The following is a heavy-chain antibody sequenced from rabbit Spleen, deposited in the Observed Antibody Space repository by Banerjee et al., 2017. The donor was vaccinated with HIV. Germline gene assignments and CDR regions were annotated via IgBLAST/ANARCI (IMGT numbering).Heavy chain of an antibody. CDR2: IYAGSAGDT. J-gene: IGHJ4*01. CDR3: ARDPYYNYIGIGYGDL. V-gene: IGHV1S45*01. D-gene: IGHD3-1*01. Sequence: QEQLVESGGGLVQPTGSLTLTCKASGFSFSDRDVMCWVRQAPGKGLEWIACIYAGSAGDTYYATWAKGRFTISKTSSTTVTLQMTSLTAADTATYFCARDPYYNYIGIGYGDLWGPGTLVTVS. CDR1: GFSFSDRDV.